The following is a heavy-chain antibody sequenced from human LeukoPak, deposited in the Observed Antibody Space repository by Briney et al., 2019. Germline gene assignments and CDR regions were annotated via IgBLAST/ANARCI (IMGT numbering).Heavy chain of an antibody. CDR2: IKSKTDGGTT. J-gene: IGHJ4*02. Sequence: GGSLRLSCAASGFTFSDAWMYWVRQAPGKGLDWVGHIKSKTDGGTTDYAAPVKGRFTISRDDSKNTLSLQMNSLKTEDTAVYYCATLLRGYWGQGTLVTVSS. CDR3: ATLLRGY. CDR1: GFTFSDAW. D-gene: IGHD3-10*01. V-gene: IGHV3-15*01.